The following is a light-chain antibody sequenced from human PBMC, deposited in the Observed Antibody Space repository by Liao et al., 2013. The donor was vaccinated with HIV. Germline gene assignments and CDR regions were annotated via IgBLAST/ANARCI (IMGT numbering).Light chain of an antibody. Sequence: SYVLPQPPSVSVAPGKTARLTCGGKQHWKSNCALVPAEAWPGPVLVMYYNNDRPSGIPERFSGSNSGNTATLTISGTQAMDEADYYCQAWDSSTGVFGTGTKVTVL. V-gene: IGLV3-21*01. CDR2: YNN. CDR3: QAWDSSTGV. CDR1: HWKSN. J-gene: IGLJ1*01.